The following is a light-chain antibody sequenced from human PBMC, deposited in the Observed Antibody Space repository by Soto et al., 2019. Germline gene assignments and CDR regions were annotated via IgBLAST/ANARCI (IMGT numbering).Light chain of an antibody. CDR3: QQYGSSPPVT. CDR2: AAS. J-gene: IGKJ5*01. CDR1: QSVSVNS. V-gene: IGKV3-20*01. Sequence: EIVLTQSPGTLSLSPGERATLSCRASQSVSVNSLAWYQQKGGQAPRLLIYAASTRATGVPDRFSGTGSGTDFALTISRLETDDSAVYYCQQYGSSPPVTFGQGTRLEIK.